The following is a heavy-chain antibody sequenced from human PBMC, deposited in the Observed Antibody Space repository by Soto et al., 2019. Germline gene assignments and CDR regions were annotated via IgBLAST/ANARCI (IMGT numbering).Heavy chain of an antibody. D-gene: IGHD6-19*01. Sequence: EVQLVESGGGFVQPGGSLRLSCAASGFTFSAYGMGWVRQAPGEGLEWISYIGGSRTPIYYVDSVQGRFTVSRDNAKNSLYLQMNSLRAEDTAVYYCVKPLRKQWPRDAFDVWGQGTMVTVSS. CDR3: VKPLRKQWPRDAFDV. J-gene: IGHJ3*01. CDR1: GFTFSAYG. CDR2: IGGSRTPI. V-gene: IGHV3-48*01.